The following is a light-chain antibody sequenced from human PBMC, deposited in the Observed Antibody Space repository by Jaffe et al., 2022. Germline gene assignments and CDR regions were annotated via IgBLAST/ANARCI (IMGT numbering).Light chain of an antibody. CDR1: QSISSW. Sequence: DFQMTQSPSTLSASVGDRVTITCRASQSISSWLAWYQQKPGKAPKLLIYKASSLESGVPSRFSGSGSGTEFTLTISSLQPDDFATYYCQQFHWYSTFGQGTKVEMK. CDR2: KAS. J-gene: IGKJ1*01. V-gene: IGKV1-5*03. CDR3: QQFHWYST.